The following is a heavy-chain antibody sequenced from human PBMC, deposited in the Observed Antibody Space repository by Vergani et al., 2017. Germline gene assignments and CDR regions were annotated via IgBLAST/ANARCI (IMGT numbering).Heavy chain of an antibody. Sequence: EVQLVESGGVVVQPGGSLRLSCAASGFTFGDYTMHWVRQAPGKGLEWVSLISWDGGSTYYADSVKGRFTISRDNCKNSLYLQMNSLRTEDTAFYYCAREASSCFYDYYDYWDQGTLVIFSS. D-gene: IGHD6-19*01. V-gene: IGHV3-43*01. CDR1: GFTFGDYT. CDR2: ISWDGGST. CDR3: AREASSCFYDYYDY. J-gene: IGHJ4*02.